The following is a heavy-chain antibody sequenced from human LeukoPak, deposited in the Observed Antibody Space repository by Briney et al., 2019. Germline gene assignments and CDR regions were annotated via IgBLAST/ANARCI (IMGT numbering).Heavy chain of an antibody. D-gene: IGHD5-24*01. J-gene: IGHJ3*02. Sequence: SETLSLTCTVSGDSITHYYWSWIRQPPGKGLEWIGSIYYSGSTYYNPSLKSRVTISVDTSKNQFSLKLSSVTAADTAVYYCARDRMATIFDAFDIWGQGTMVTVSS. CDR1: GDSITHYY. CDR2: IYYSGST. V-gene: IGHV4-59*12. CDR3: ARDRMATIFDAFDI.